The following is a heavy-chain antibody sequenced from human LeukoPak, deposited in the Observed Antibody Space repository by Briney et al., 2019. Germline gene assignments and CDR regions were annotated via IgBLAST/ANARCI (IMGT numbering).Heavy chain of an antibody. V-gene: IGHV3-48*01. CDR2: ITTTSNAV. CDR1: GFTFSDFN. Sequence: GGSLRLSCAASGFTFSDFNMNWVRQAPGKGLEWISYITTTSNAVYYADSVKGRFTISRDNSKNTLYLQMNSLRAEDTAVYYCARDSSDDYGGNSGLWWGQGTLVTVSS. CDR3: ARDSSDDYGGNSGLW. D-gene: IGHD4-23*01. J-gene: IGHJ4*02.